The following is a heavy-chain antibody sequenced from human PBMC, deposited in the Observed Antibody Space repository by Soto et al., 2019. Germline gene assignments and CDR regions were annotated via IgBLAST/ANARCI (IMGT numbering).Heavy chain of an antibody. D-gene: IGHD6-13*01. CDR3: ARDAGYSSRPPHSD. J-gene: IGHJ4*02. Sequence: PSETLSLTCTVSGGSISSYYWSWIRQPAGKGLEWIGRIYTSGSTNYNPSLKSRVTMSVDTSKNQFSLKLSSVTAADTAVYYCARDAGYSSRPPHSDWGQGTLVTVSS. CDR1: GGSISSYY. CDR2: IYTSGST. V-gene: IGHV4-4*07.